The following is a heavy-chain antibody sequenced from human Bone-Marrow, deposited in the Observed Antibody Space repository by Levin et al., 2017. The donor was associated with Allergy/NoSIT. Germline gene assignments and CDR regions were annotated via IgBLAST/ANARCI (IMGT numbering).Heavy chain of an antibody. D-gene: IGHD2-21*01. J-gene: IGHJ5*02. Sequence: SETLSLTCTVSGGSISSSSNHWDWIRQPPGMGLEWIGSIYYTGTTYYSPSLRSRVSISIDTSKNQFSLKLTSVTAADTAVYFCARILTDCSSRPCYKGWCDPWGQGTLVTVSS. CDR1: GGSISSSSNH. CDR3: ARILTDCSSRPCYKGWCDP. V-gene: IGHV4-39*07. CDR2: IYYTGTT.